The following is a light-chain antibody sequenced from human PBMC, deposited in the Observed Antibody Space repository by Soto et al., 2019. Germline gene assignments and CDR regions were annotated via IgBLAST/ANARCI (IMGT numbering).Light chain of an antibody. V-gene: IGKV3-11*01. CDR1: QSFRGL. J-gene: IGKJ5*01. CDR3: QQRHMWPIT. CDR2: DAY. Sequence: EVVLTQSPVTLSLSPVERATLSCRASQSFRGLLAWYQQKPGQAPRLLIYDAYNRATGIPPRSSGSGSGTDFTLTISSLEPEDSAVYYCQQRHMWPITFGQGTRLEIK.